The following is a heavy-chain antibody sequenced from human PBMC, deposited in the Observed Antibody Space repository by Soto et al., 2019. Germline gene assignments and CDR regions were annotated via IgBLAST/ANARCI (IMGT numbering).Heavy chain of an antibody. CDR3: ARHVLSSLKHYYGMDV. CDR1: GYSFTSYW. CDR2: IDPSDSYT. J-gene: IGHJ6*02. Sequence: GESLKISCKGPGYSFTSYWISWVRQMPGKGLEWMGRIDPSDSYTNYIPSCQGHVTISADKSISTAYLQSSSLKASDTAIYYGARHVLSSLKHYYGMDVWGQGTTVTVFS. V-gene: IGHV5-10-1*01. D-gene: IGHD3-9*01.